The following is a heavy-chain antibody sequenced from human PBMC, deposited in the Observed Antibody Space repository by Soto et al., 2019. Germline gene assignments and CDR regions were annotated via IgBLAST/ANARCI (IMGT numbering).Heavy chain of an antibody. V-gene: IGHV1-69*12. D-gene: IGHD6-19*01. CDR2: IIPIFGTA. CDR1: GGTFSSYA. J-gene: IGHJ6*02. CDR3: ARGWLGATGPMDV. Sequence: QVQLVQSGAAVKKPGSSVKVSCKASGGTFSSYAISWVRQAPGQGLEWMGGIIPIFGTANYAQKFQGRVTITADESTSTADMELSSLSAEDTAMYYCARGWLGATGPMDVWGQGTTVTVSS.